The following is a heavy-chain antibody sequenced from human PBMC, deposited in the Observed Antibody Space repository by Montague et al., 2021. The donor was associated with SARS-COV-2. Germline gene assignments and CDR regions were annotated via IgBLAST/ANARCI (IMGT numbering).Heavy chain of an antibody. Sequence: SLRLSCAASGFTFSSSWMSWVRQAPGKGLEWVANIDLDGSETYYVDSVXGRFTISRDNAKNSLYLQMNSLRAEDTAVYYCAREVRDSRYSSGWYYYYYGTDVWGQGTTVTVSS. CDR1: GFTFSSSW. J-gene: IGHJ6*02. CDR2: IDLDGSET. D-gene: IGHD6-19*01. V-gene: IGHV3-7*01. CDR3: AREVRDSRYSSGWYYYYYGTDV.